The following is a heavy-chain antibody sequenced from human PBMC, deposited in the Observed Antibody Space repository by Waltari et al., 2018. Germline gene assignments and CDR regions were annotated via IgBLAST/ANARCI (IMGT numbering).Heavy chain of an antibody. CDR1: GFTFTSSA. D-gene: IGHD3-22*01. CDR2: IVVGSGNT. J-gene: IGHJ4*02. CDR3: AAVPMLYRNTYYYDSSDY. V-gene: IGHV1-58*02. Sequence: QMQLVQSGPEVKKPGTSVKVSCKASGFTFTSSAMQWVRQARGPRLEWIGWIVVGSGNTNYAQKFQERVTITRDMSTSTAYMELSSLRSEDTAVYYCAAVPMLYRNTYYYDSSDYWGQGTLVTVSS.